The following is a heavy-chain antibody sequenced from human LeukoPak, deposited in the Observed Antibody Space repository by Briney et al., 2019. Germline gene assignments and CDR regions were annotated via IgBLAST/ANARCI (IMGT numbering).Heavy chain of an antibody. CDR1: GYTFTSYG. V-gene: IGHV1-18*01. CDR2: ISAYNGNT. CDR3: ARDLEYSSGWYPVNY. D-gene: IGHD6-19*01. J-gene: IGHJ4*02. Sequence: ASVKVSCKASGYTFTSYGISWVQQAPGQGLEWMGWISAYNGNTNYAQKLQGRVTMTTDTSTSTAYMELRSLRSDDTAVYYCARDLEYSSGWYPVNYWGQGTLVTVSS.